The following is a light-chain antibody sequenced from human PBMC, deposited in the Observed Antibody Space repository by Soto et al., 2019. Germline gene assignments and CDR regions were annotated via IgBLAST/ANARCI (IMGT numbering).Light chain of an antibody. CDR3: QQYGSSPLMYT. J-gene: IGKJ2*01. Sequence: EIVLTQSPGTLSLSPGERATLSCKASQSISSTYLSWYQQKPDQAPRLLIYGASTRATGIPARFSGSGSGTDFTLTISRLEPEDFVVYYCQQYGSSPLMYTFGQGTKLEIK. CDR1: QSISSTY. CDR2: GAS. V-gene: IGKV3-20*01.